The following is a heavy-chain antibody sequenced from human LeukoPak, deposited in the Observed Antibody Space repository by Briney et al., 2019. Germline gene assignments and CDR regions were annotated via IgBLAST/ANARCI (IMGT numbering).Heavy chain of an antibody. V-gene: IGHV4-59*01. D-gene: IGHD6-19*01. CDR2: IYYSGST. J-gene: IGHJ4*02. Sequence: SETLSLTCTVSGGSISSYYWSWIRQPPGKGLEWIGYIYYSGSTNYNPSLKSRVTISVDTSKNQFSLKLSSVTAADTAVYYCARDPGPYSSGWSLGYWGQGTLVTVSS. CDR1: GGSISSYY. CDR3: ARDPGPYSSGWSLGY.